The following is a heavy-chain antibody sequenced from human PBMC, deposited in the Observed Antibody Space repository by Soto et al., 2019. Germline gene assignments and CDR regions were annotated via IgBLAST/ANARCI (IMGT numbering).Heavy chain of an antibody. CDR3: ARDLKPYYYDSSGYYYGLDY. V-gene: IGHV3-33*01. J-gene: IGHJ4*02. Sequence: GGSLRLSCAASGFTFSSYGMHWVRQAPGKGLEWVAVIWYDGSNKYYADSVKGRFTISRDNSKNTLYLQMNSLRAEDTAVYYCARDLKPYYYDSSGYYYGLDYWGQGTLVTVSS. CDR1: GFTFSSYG. D-gene: IGHD3-22*01. CDR2: IWYDGSNK.